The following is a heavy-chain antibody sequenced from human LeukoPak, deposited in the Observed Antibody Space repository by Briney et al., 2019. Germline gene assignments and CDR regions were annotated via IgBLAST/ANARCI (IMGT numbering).Heavy chain of an antibody. CDR1: GITFTRNG. CDR2: IQYDAINI. Sequence: PGGSLRLSCVASGITFTRNGMHWVRQAPGKGLGWVAFIQYDAINIKYVDTVKGRVTISRDKSKNTLYLKMNSLTPEDTAVYYCAREAGTVVIALFDLWGQGTLVTVSS. J-gene: IGHJ5*02. V-gene: IGHV3-30*02. D-gene: IGHD2-15*01. CDR3: AREAGTVVIALFDL.